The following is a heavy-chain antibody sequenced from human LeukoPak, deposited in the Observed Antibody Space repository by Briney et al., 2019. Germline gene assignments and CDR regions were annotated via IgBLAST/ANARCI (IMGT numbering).Heavy chain of an antibody. D-gene: IGHD6-19*01. CDR1: GFTFSSYS. CDR2: ISSSSSYI. Sequence: GGSLRLSCAASGFTFSSYSMNWVRQAPGKGLEWVSSISSSSSYIYYADSVKGRFTISRDNAKNSLYLQMNSLRAEDTAVYYCDIAVAPYGMDVWGRGTTVTVSS. J-gene: IGHJ6*02. CDR3: DIAVAPYGMDV. V-gene: IGHV3-21*01.